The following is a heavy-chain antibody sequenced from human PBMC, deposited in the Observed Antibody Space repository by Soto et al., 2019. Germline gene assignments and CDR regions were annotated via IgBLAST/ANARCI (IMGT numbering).Heavy chain of an antibody. J-gene: IGHJ6*02. V-gene: IGHV3-23*01. CDR2: ISGSGGST. CDR3: ARGSGDYSYYYYGMDV. D-gene: IGHD4-17*01. Sequence: PGGSLRLSCAASGFTFSSYAMSWVRQAPGKGLEWVSAISGSGGSTYYADSVKGRFTISRDNSKNTLYLQMNSLRAEDTAVYYFARGSGDYSYYYYGMDVWGQGTTVTVSS. CDR1: GFTFSSYA.